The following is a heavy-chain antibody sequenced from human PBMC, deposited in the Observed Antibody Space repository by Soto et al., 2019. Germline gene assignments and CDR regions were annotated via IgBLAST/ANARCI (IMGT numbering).Heavy chain of an antibody. CDR2: IYSGGST. CDR1: GFTVSSNY. CDR3: ARDGPSGGDYVGLGYYYYGMDV. V-gene: IGHV3-53*04. Sequence: GGSLRLSCAASGFTVSSNYMSWVRQAPGKGLEWVSVIYSGGSTYYADSVKGRFTISRHNSKNTLYLQMNSLRAEDTAVYYCARDGPSGGDYVGLGYYYYGMDVWGQGTTVTVSS. J-gene: IGHJ6*02. D-gene: IGHD4-17*01.